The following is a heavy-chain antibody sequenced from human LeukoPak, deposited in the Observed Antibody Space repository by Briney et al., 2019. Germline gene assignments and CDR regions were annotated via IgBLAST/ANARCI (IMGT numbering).Heavy chain of an antibody. CDR2: ISGSGGST. CDR1: GFTFSSYA. D-gene: IGHD6-13*01. J-gene: IGHJ6*03. CDR3: AKDYSSSWYGYYYYYYMDV. Sequence: GGSLRLSCAASGFTFSSYAMSWVRQAPGKGLEWVSAISGSGGSTYYADSVKGRFTISRDNSKNTLYLQMNSLRAEDTAVYYCAKDYSSSWYGYYYYYYMDVWGKGTTVTVSS. V-gene: IGHV3-23*01.